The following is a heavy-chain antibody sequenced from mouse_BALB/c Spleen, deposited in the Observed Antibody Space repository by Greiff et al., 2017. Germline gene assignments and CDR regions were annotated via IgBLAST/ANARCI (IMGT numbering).Heavy chain of an antibody. CDR2: INPSSGYT. J-gene: IGHJ3*01. CDR3: VREGITTSWFAY. D-gene: IGHD2-4*01. CDR1: GYTFTSYT. Sequence: VQLQQSGAELARPGASVKMSCKASGYTFTSYTMHWVKQRPGQGLEWIGYINPSSGYTNYNQKFKDKATLTADKSSSTAYMQLSSLTSEDSAVYYCVREGITTSWFAYWGQGTLVTVSA. V-gene: IGHV1-4*01.